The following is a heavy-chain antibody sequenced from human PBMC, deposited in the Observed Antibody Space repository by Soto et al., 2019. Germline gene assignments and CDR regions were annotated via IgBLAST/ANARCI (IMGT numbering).Heavy chain of an antibody. CDR3: ARASLEITIFGVVILGWFDP. Sequence: ASVKVSCKASGYTFTSYGISWVRQAPGQGLEWMGWISAYNGNTNYAQKLQGRVTMTTDTSTSTAYMELRSLRSDDTAVYYCARASLEITIFGVVILGWFDPWGQGTLVTVSS. V-gene: IGHV1-18*01. CDR2: ISAYNGNT. D-gene: IGHD3-3*01. J-gene: IGHJ5*02. CDR1: GYTFTSYG.